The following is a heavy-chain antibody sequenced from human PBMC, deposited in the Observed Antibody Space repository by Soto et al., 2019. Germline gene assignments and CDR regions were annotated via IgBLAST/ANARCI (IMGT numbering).Heavy chain of an antibody. CDR3: ARGYYDSGAYYYDYFDY. D-gene: IGHD3-22*01. CDR1: GYSISSGYY. J-gene: IGHJ4*02. Sequence: SETLSLTCAVSGYSISSGYYWGWIRQPPGKGLEWIGSIYHSGSTYYNPSLKSRVTISVDTSKNQFSLKLSSVTAADTAVYYCARGYYDSGAYYYDYFDYWGQRNLATGSS. V-gene: IGHV4-38-2*01. CDR2: IYHSGST.